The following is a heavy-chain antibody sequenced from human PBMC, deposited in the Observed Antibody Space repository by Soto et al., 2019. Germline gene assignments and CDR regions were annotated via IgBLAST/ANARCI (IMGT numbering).Heavy chain of an antibody. CDR3: ARVEGSYGYYYYCGMDV. D-gene: IGHD3-16*01. CDR1: GFTFSSYN. Sequence: EVQLVESGGGLVKPGESLRLSCAVSGFTFSSYNMNWVRQAPGKGLEWVSSISTSSSHIYYADSVRGRVTISRDNAKNSLYLQMSSLRAEDTAIYYCARVEGSYGYYYYCGMDVWGQGTTVTVSS. CDR2: ISTSSSHI. V-gene: IGHV3-21*01. J-gene: IGHJ6*02.